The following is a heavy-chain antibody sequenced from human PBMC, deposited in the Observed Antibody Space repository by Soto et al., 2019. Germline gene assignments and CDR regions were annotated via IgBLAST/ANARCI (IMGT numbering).Heavy chain of an antibody. CDR1: GYDYVTYA. CDR2: ISTLNGNT. CDR3: ARRVQVWLPDYYGMDV. D-gene: IGHD5-18*01. Sequence: VQSGAEVKKPGASVNVSCKASGYDYVTYAITWVRQRPGQGLEWMGWISTLNGNTNYAQNFQGRVTMTTDTSTRIVHLELRSLRSDDTVVYYCARRVQVWLPDYYGMDVWGQGTTVTVSS. V-gene: IGHV1-18*01. J-gene: IGHJ6*02.